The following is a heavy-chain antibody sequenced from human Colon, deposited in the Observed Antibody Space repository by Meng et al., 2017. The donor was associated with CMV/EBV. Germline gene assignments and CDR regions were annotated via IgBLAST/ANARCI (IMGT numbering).Heavy chain of an antibody. Sequence: GESLKISCAASGFTFSSYEMNWVRQAPGKGLEWVSSISHSSDTKYADSVKGRFTLSRDNAQNSVFLQMNSLTAEDTAVYYCARGWPPDYWGQGTLVTVSS. J-gene: IGHJ4*02. D-gene: IGHD6-13*01. CDR2: ISHSSDT. CDR3: ARGWPPDY. V-gene: IGHV3-21*06. CDR1: GFTFSSYE.